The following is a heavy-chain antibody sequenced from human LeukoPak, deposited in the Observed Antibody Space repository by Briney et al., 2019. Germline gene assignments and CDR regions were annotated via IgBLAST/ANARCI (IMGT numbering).Heavy chain of an antibody. CDR3: AVNDVWSGCPMDV. CDR1: GGTFSSYA. J-gene: IGHJ6*03. V-gene: IGHV1-69*05. CDR2: IIPVFGTA. D-gene: IGHD3-3*01. Sequence: SVKVSCKASGGTFSSYAISWVRQAHGQGLEWMGRIIPVFGTANYAQKFQGRVTITTDESTSTAYMELSSLRSEDRAVYYCAVNDVWSGCPMDVWGKGTTVTVSS.